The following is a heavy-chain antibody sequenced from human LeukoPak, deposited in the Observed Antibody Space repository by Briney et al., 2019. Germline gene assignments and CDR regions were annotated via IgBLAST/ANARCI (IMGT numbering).Heavy chain of an antibody. V-gene: IGHV3-48*01. CDR3: ARLGAVAGSDV. D-gene: IGHD6-19*01. CDR2: ISSSSSTI. CDR1: GFTFSSYS. J-gene: IGHJ6*04. Sequence: GGSLRLSCAASGFTFSSYSMDWVRQAPGKGLEWVSYISSSSSTIYYADSVKGRFTISRDNAKNSLYLQMNSLRAEDTAVYYCARLGAVAGSDVWGKGTTVTVSS.